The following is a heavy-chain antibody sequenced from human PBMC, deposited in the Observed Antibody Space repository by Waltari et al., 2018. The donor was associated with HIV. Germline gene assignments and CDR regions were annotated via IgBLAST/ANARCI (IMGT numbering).Heavy chain of an antibody. V-gene: IGHV3-15*01. CDR2: IKSKTDGGTT. CDR3: TTYYDILTGYPPPFYYFDY. CDR1: GFTFSNAW. Sequence: EVQLVESGGGLVKPGGSLRLSCAASGFTFSNAWMSWVRQAPGKGPEWVGRIKSKTDGGTTDYAAPVKGRFTISRDDSKNTLYLQMNSLKTEDTAVYYCTTYYDILTGYPPPFYYFDYWGQGTLVTVSS. D-gene: IGHD3-9*01. J-gene: IGHJ4*02.